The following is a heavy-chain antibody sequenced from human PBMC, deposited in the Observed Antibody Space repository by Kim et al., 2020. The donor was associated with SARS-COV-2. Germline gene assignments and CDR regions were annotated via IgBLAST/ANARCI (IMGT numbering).Heavy chain of an antibody. CDR1: GGSFSGYY. D-gene: IGHD3-10*01. Sequence: SETLSLTCAVYGGSFSGYYWSWIRQPPGKGLEWIGEINHSGSTNYNPSLKSRVTISVDTSKNQFSLKLSSVTAADTAVYYCARGRRGTMVRGVIITAVWSTFSYGMDVWGQGTTVTVSS. J-gene: IGHJ6*02. V-gene: IGHV4-34*01. CDR3: ARGRRGTMVRGVIITAVWSTFSYGMDV. CDR2: INHSGST.